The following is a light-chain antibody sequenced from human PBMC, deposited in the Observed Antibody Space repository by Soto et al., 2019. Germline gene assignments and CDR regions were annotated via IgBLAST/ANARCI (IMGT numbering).Light chain of an antibody. CDR1: QSLSNK. CDR3: QQYDNWPLT. CDR2: GAS. J-gene: IGKJ4*01. V-gene: IGKV3-15*01. Sequence: EIVMTQSPATLSLSPGERASLSCRASQSLSNKLAWYQQKPGQAPRLLIYGASTRATDIPVRFSAGGSGTEFTLTISSLQYEDFAVYYCQQYDNWPLTFGGGTKVDIK.